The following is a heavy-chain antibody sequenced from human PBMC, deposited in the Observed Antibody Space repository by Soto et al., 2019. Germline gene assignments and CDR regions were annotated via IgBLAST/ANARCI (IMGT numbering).Heavy chain of an antibody. V-gene: IGHV3-23*01. CDR2: ISGSVGGST. CDR3: AKVTYDYDTSVYYYFDY. Sequence: GGSLSLSCVASGFTFSSYAMSWVRQAPGKGLEWVSTISGSVGGSTYYADSVKGRFPISRDNSKNTLYLQMNSLRAEDTAVYYCAKVTYDYDTSVYYYFDYWGQGTQVTVSS. J-gene: IGHJ4*02. D-gene: IGHD3-22*01. CDR1: GFTFSSYA.